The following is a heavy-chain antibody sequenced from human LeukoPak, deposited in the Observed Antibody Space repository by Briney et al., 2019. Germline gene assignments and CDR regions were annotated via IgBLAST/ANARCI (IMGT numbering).Heavy chain of an antibody. Sequence: TSETLSLTCGVYGGSFSGYYWTWIRQSPGMGLEWIGEIIHTGRTNYNPSLTSRVSISVDTSKNQFSLELSSVTAADTAVYYCARALTGTTSIFHHWGQGTLVTVSS. V-gene: IGHV4-34*12. J-gene: IGHJ1*01. CDR1: GGSFSGYY. CDR2: IIHTGRT. CDR3: ARALTGTTSIFHH. D-gene: IGHD1-7*01.